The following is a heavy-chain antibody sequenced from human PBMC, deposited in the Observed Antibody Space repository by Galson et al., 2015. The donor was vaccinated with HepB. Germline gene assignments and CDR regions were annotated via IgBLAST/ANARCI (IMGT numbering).Heavy chain of an antibody. CDR1: GYTFTGYY. Sequence: SVKVSCKASGYTFTGYYMHWVRQAPGQGLEWMGWINPNSGGTNYAQKFQGRVTMTRDTSISTAYMELSRLRSDDTAVYYCSREYYYDSSGYYHWFDPWGQGTLVTVSS. J-gene: IGHJ5*02. CDR2: INPNSGGT. D-gene: IGHD3-22*01. CDR3: SREYYYDSSGYYHWFDP. V-gene: IGHV1-2*02.